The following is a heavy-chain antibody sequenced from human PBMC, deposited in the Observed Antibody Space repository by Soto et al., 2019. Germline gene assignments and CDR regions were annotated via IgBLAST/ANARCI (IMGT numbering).Heavy chain of an antibody. CDR2: IYYSGST. Sequence: TLSLTCTVSGGSISSYYWSWIRQPPGKGLEWIGYIYYSGSTNYNPSLKSRVTISVDTSENQFSLKLSSVTAADTAVYYCARRYGYSFDYWGQGTLVTVSS. V-gene: IGHV4-59*08. CDR1: GGSISSYY. D-gene: IGHD1-1*01. CDR3: ARRYGYSFDY. J-gene: IGHJ4*02.